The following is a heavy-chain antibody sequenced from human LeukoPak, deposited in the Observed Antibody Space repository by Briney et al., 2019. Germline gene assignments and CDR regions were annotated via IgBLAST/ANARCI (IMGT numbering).Heavy chain of an antibody. CDR2: ISYDGSNK. CDR3: AKDAPDRFSGLDP. D-gene: IGHD3-3*01. Sequence: GGSLRLSCAASGFTFSSYGMHWVGQAPGKGLEWVAVISYDGSNKYYADSVKGRFTISRDNSKNTLYLQMNSLRAEDTAVYYCAKDAPDRFSGLDPWGQGTLVTVSS. V-gene: IGHV3-30*18. CDR1: GFTFSSYG. J-gene: IGHJ5*02.